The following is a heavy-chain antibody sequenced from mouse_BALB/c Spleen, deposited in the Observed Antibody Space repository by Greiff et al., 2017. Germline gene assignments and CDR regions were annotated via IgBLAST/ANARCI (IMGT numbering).Heavy chain of an antibody. J-gene: IGHJ2*01. D-gene: IGHD2-4*01. Sequence: EVQLVESGGGLVQPGGSRKLSCAASGFTFSSFGMHWVRQAPEKGLEWVAYISSGSSTIYYADTVKGRFTISRDNPKNTLFLQMTSLRSEDTAMYYCAKGIYDYVDYWGQGTTHTVSS. CDR1: GFTFSSFG. CDR2: ISSGSSTI. CDR3: AKGIYDYVDY. V-gene: IGHV5-17*02.